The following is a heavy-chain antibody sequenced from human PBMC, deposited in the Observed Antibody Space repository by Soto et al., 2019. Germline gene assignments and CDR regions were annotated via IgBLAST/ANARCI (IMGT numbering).Heavy chain of an antibody. D-gene: IGHD2-15*01. CDR3: XRAHLGSDRYTLEPFGP. CDR1: GDSVSSNSAA. V-gene: IGHV6-1*01. J-gene: IGHJ5*02. Sequence: PSQTLSLTCAISGDSVSSNSAAWNWIRQSPSRGLEWLGRTYYRSRWYNDYAISVKGRITINPDTSKNQFSLQLNSVIPEDTAVYYCXRAHLGSDRYTLEPFGPWGQGTLVTVSS. CDR2: TYYRSRWYN.